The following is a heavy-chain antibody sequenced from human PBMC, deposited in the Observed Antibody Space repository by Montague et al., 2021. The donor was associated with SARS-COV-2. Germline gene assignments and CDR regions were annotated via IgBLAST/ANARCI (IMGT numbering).Heavy chain of an antibody. CDR2: IYYSGST. V-gene: IGHV4-31*03. D-gene: IGHD6-13*01. CDR1: GGSISSGGHY. J-gene: IGHJ4*02. Sequence: TLSLTCTVSGGSISSGGHYWSWIRQHPGKGLEGIGYIYYSGSTYYNPSLKSRVTISVDTSKNQFSLKLSSVTDADTAVYYCASHPVFQQLYSWGQGTLVSVSS. CDR3: ASHPVFQQLYS.